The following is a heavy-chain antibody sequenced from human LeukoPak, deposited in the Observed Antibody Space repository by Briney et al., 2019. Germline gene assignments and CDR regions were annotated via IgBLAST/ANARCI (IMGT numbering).Heavy chain of an antibody. CDR2: IKQDGSEK. D-gene: IGHD3-10*01. V-gene: IGHV3-7*01. Sequence: GGSLRLSCAASGFTFSSYWMSWVRQAPGKGLEWVANIKQDGSEKYYVDSVKGRFTISRDNAKNSLYLQMNSLRAEDTAVYYCARGEVSNYYATEYYFDYWGQGTLVTVSS. CDR3: ARGEVSNYYATEYYFDY. J-gene: IGHJ4*02. CDR1: GFTFSSYW.